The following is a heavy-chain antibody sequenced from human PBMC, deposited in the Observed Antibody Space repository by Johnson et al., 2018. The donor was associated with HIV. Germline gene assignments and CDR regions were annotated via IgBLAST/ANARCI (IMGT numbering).Heavy chain of an antibody. CDR1: GFTFSSYG. V-gene: IGHV3-33*01. Sequence: QVQLVESGGGVVQPGRSLRLSCAASGFTFSSYGMHWVRQAPGKGLEWVAVIWYDGSNKYYADLVKGRFTISRDNSRNTLYLQMNLLRPEDTAVYYCASGVTARAPVFIWGQGTMVTVSS. CDR2: IWYDGSNK. J-gene: IGHJ3*02. D-gene: IGHD6-6*01. CDR3: ASGVTARAPVFI.